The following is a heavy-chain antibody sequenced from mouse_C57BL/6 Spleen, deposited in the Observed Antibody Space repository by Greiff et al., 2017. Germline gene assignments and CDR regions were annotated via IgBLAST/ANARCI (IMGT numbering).Heavy chain of an antibody. CDR1: GFTFSSYG. Sequence: EVHLVESGGDLVKPGGSLKLSCAASGFTFSSYGMSWVRQTPDKRLEWVATISSGGSYTYYPDSVKGRFTISRDNAKNTLYLLMSSLKSEDTAMYYCARHDGDNSPFDYWGQGTTLTVSS. CDR2: ISSGGSYT. D-gene: IGHD1-3*01. J-gene: IGHJ2*01. V-gene: IGHV5-6*01. CDR3: ARHDGDNSPFDY.